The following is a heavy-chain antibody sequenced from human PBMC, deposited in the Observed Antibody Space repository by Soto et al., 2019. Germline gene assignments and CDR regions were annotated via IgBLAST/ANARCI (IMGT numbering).Heavy chain of an antibody. CDR2: IIPIFGTV. D-gene: IGHD5-12*01. J-gene: IGHJ2*01. CDR3: ARGNHRWLQLWYLDL. Sequence: QVQLVQSGAEVKKPGSSVKVSCKASGGTFSNYPISWVRQAPGQGLEWMGGIIPIFGTVNYAQKFQGRVTITADESTTTAYMELSSLRSEHTAVYYCARGNHRWLQLWYLDLWGRGTLVTVSS. CDR1: GGTFSNYP. V-gene: IGHV1-69*12.